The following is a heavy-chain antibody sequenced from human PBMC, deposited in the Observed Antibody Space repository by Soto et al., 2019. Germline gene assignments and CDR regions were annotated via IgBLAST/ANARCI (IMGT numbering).Heavy chain of an antibody. D-gene: IGHD3-10*01. CDR3: ASPFYASGSHSDAFDI. CDR1: GYSFTSYW. Sequence: XESLKTYWKGSGYSFTSYWLVWVRQMPGKGVEWMGIIYPGDSDTIYSPSFQGQVTISADKSISTAYLQWSSLKASDTAMYYCASPFYASGSHSDAFDIWGQGTMVTVSS. V-gene: IGHV5-51*01. J-gene: IGHJ3*02. CDR2: IYPGDSDT.